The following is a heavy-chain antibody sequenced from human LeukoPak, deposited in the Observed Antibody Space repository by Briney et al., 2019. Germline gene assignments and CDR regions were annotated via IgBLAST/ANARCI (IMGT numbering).Heavy chain of an antibody. CDR2: INQDGSEK. V-gene: IGHV3-7*01. D-gene: IGHD2-2*01. CDR3: ATKAGDCSTLIYCAQFDY. J-gene: IGHJ4*02. Sequence: GGSLRLSCAASGLTFSSCWMSWVRQAPGKGLEWVANINQDGSEKYYVDSVKGRFSISRDNAKNSVHLQMDSLRAEDTAAYYCATKAGDCSTLIYCAQFDYWGQGALVTVSS. CDR1: GLTFSSCW.